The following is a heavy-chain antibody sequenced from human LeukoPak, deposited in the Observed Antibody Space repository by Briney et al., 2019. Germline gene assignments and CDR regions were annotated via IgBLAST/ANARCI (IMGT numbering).Heavy chain of an antibody. Sequence: GGSLRLSCAASGFTFSSYAMSWVRQAPGKGLEWVSAISGSGGSTYYADSVKGRFTISRDNSKNTLYLQMNSLRAEDTAVYYCASELWFGELLTSDYWGQGTLVTVSS. CDR1: GFTFSSYA. CDR2: ISGSGGST. J-gene: IGHJ4*02. V-gene: IGHV3-23*01. CDR3: ASELWFGELLTSDY. D-gene: IGHD3-10*01.